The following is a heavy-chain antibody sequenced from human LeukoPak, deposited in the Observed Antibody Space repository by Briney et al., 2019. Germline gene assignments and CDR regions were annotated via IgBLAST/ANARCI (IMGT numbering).Heavy chain of an antibody. CDR1: GFNFSSFG. J-gene: IGHJ4*02. Sequence: PGGFLRLSCAVSGFNFSSFGMHWVRQAPGKGLEWLAFILFDGSNTCYADSVKGRFTISRDNSKNTLYLHVNSLRADDTAVYYCAKGRAKYYYDSTAYYILDFWGQGTLVTVSS. CDR2: ILFDGSNT. CDR3: AKGRAKYYYDSTAYYILDF. V-gene: IGHV3-30*18. D-gene: IGHD3-22*01.